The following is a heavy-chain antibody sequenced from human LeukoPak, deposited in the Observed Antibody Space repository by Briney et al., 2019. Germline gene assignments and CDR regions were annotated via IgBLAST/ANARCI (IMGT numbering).Heavy chain of an antibody. J-gene: IGHJ4*02. CDR2: IWYDGSNK. V-gene: IGHV3-33*06. D-gene: IGHD3-10*01. CDR1: GFTFSSYG. Sequence: GGSLRLSCAASGFTFSSYGMHWVRQAPGKGLEWVAVIWYDGSNKYYADSVKGRFTISRDNSKNTLYLQMNSLRAEDTAVYYCAKDGIYYYGSGSYEYYYDYWGREPWSPSPQ. CDR3: AKDGIYYYGSGSYEYYYDY.